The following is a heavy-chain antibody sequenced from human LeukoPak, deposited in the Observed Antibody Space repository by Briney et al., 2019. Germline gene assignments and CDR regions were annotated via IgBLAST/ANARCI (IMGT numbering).Heavy chain of an antibody. CDR1: GYTFTGYY. V-gene: IGHV1-2*02. CDR2: INPNSGGT. CDR3: AREMVFLPPTFDY. J-gene: IGHJ4*02. D-gene: IGHD3-10*01. Sequence: ASVKVSCKDSGYTFTGYYMHWVRQAPGQGREWMGWINPNSGGTNYAQKFQGRVTMTRDTPISTAHMELSRLRSDDTAVYYCAREMVFLPPTFDYWGQGTLVTASS.